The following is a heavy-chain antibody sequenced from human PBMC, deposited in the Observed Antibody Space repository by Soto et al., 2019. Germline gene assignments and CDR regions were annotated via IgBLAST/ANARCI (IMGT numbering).Heavy chain of an antibody. Sequence: GASVKVSCKASGGTFSSYTISWVRQAPGQGLEWMGRIIPILGIANYAQKFQGRVTITADKSTSTAYMELSSLRSEDTAVYYCARDHYDILTGYPNQSNWFDPWGQGTLVTVSS. CDR3: ARDHYDILTGYPNQSNWFDP. D-gene: IGHD3-9*01. J-gene: IGHJ5*02. CDR2: IIPILGIA. V-gene: IGHV1-69*04. CDR1: GGTFSSYT.